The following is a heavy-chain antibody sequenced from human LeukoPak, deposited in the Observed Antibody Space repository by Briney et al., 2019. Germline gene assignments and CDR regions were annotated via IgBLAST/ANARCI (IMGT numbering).Heavy chain of an antibody. Sequence: SETLSLTCTVSGGSISSYYWSWLRQPPGKGLEWIGYIYYSGSTNCNPSVKSRVAMSVDTSKKQFSLKLSSLTAADTAVYYCARGGTAVIAPYAFDIWGQGTMVTVSS. CDR1: GGSISSYY. CDR2: IYYSGST. CDR3: ARGGTAVIAPYAFDI. D-gene: IGHD4-23*01. V-gene: IGHV4-59*01. J-gene: IGHJ3*02.